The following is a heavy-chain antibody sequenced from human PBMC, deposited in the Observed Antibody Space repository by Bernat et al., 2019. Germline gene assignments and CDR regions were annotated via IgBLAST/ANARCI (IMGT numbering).Heavy chain of an antibody. J-gene: IGHJ3*02. Sequence: QVQLVQSGAEVKKPGSSVKVSCKASGGTFSSYAISWVRQAPGQGLEWMGGIIPIFGIANYAQKFQGRVTITADKSTSTAYMELSSLRSEDTAVYYCASSEAPHHCSRTSCEVDAFDIWGQGTMVTVSS. CDR2: IIPIFGIA. D-gene: IGHD2-2*01. V-gene: IGHV1-69*17. CDR1: GGTFSSYA. CDR3: ASSEAPHHCSRTSCEVDAFDI.